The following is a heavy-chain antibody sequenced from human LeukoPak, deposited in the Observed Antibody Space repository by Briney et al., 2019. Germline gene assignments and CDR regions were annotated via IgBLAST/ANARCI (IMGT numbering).Heavy chain of an antibody. CDR3: ARGDPFLYYYMDV. Sequence: GGSLRLSCAASEFTFSRYGMSWVRQAPGKGLEWVSSISGSSGSTYYADSVKGRFTISRDNSKNTLYLQMNSLRAEDTAVYYCARGDPFLYYYMDVWGKGTTVTISS. V-gene: IGHV3-23*01. CDR2: ISGSSGST. D-gene: IGHD2/OR15-2a*01. J-gene: IGHJ6*03. CDR1: EFTFSRYG.